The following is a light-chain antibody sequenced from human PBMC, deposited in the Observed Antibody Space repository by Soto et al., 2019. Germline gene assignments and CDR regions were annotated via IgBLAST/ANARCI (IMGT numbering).Light chain of an antibody. Sequence: EIVMTQSPATLSVSPGERATLSCRASETVSSNLAWYQQKLGQAPRLLIYGASTRATGIPARFSGSGPGTEFTLTISSLQSEDFAVYYCQQYNNWPMTFGQGTKVDIK. CDR3: QQYNNWPMT. V-gene: IGKV3-15*01. CDR2: GAS. J-gene: IGKJ1*01. CDR1: ETVSSN.